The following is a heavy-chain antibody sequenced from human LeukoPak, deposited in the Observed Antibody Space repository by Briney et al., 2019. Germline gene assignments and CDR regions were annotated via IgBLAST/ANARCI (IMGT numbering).Heavy chain of an antibody. D-gene: IGHD3-10*01. CDR1: GGSISTYY. CDR3: ASFGYGSGSYYPR. Sequence: SETLSLTCTVSGGSISTYYWSWIRQPPGKGLEWIGYIHYSGSTSYNPSLKSRITISVDTSKNQLSLILNSVTAADTAVYYCASFGYGSGSYYPRWGQGTLVTVSS. CDR2: IHYSGST. V-gene: IGHV4-59*01. J-gene: IGHJ4*02.